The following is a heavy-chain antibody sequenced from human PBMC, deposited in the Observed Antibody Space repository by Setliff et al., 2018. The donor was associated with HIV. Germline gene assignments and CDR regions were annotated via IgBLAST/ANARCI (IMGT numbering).Heavy chain of an antibody. V-gene: IGHV3-23*01. D-gene: IGHD1-26*01. Sequence: GGSLRLSCVASGFVFYSFDMNWVRQTPEKGLEWVSAISPGSDITYYADSVKGRFTISRDDGNNMLFLQMNSLTPEDTAIYCCAKPTSGLYPRSFDLWGQGTKVTVSS. CDR3: AKPTSGLYPRSFDL. CDR1: GFVFYSFD. J-gene: IGHJ3*01. CDR2: ISPGSDIT.